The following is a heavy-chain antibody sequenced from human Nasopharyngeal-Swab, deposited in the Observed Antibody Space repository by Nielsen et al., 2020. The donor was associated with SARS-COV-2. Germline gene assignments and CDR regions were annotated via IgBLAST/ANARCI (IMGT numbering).Heavy chain of an antibody. V-gene: IGHV3-23*01. CDR3: AKGRITMTPFDY. J-gene: IGHJ4*02. CDR1: GFTFSSYA. CDR2: ISCSGGST. D-gene: IGHD3-22*01. Sequence: GESLKISCAASGFTFSSYAMSWVRQAPGKGLEWVSTISCSGGSTYYENPVKGRFTITRDNSKKTLYLQMNSLRAEDTAVYYCAKGRITMTPFDYWGQGTLVTVSS.